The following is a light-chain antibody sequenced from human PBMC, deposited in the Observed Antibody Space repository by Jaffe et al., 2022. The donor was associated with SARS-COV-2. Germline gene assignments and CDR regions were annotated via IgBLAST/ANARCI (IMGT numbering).Light chain of an antibody. CDR3: QQYSSSPRT. CDR2: AAS. V-gene: IGKV3-20*01. J-gene: IGKJ1*01. CDR1: QRISSRY. Sequence: EVVLTQSPGTLSLSPGERATLSCRASQRISSRYLAWYQQKPGQAPRLLIYAASIRATAIPDRFSGSGSGTDFTLTISRLEPEDFAVYYCQQYSSSPRTFGQGTKVEIK.